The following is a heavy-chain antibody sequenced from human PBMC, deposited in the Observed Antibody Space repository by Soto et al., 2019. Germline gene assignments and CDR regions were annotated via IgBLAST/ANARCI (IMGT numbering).Heavy chain of an antibody. Sequence: ASVKVSCKASGYPFTGYYMHWVRQAPGQGLEWMGWINPNSGGTNYAQKFQGWVTMTRDTAISTAYMELSRLRSDDTAVYYCARARRVGYCSSTSCPTLYYYYGMDVWGQGTTVTVSS. CDR1: GYPFTGYY. J-gene: IGHJ6*02. CDR3: ARARRVGYCSSTSCPTLYYYYGMDV. D-gene: IGHD2-2*01. CDR2: INPNSGGT. V-gene: IGHV1-2*04.